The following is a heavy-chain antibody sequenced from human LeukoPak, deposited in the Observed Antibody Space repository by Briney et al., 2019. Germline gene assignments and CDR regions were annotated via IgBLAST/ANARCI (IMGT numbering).Heavy chain of an antibody. CDR3: ARSLMDIVVVPAASLGWFDP. V-gene: IGHV4-34*01. J-gene: IGHJ5*02. D-gene: IGHD2-2*03. CDR1: GGSFSGYY. CDR2: INHSGST. Sequence: PSETLSLTCAVYGGSFSGYYWSWIRQPPGKGLEWIGEINHSGSTYYNPSLKSRVTISVDTSKNQFSLKLSSVTAADTAVYYCARSLMDIVVVPAASLGWFDPWGQGTLVTVSS.